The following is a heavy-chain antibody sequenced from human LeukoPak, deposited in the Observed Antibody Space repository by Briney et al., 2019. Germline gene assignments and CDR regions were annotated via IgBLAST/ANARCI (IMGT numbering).Heavy chain of an antibody. Sequence: ASVKVSCKASGYTFTSYAMNWVRQAPGQGLEWMGWINTNTGNPTYAQGFTGRFVFSLDTSVSTAYLQISSLKAEDTAVYYCARVAIFGLCNWFDPWGQGTLVTVSS. J-gene: IGHJ5*02. CDR1: GYTFTSYA. CDR3: ARVAIFGLCNWFDP. CDR2: INTNTGNP. V-gene: IGHV7-4-1*02. D-gene: IGHD3/OR15-3a*01.